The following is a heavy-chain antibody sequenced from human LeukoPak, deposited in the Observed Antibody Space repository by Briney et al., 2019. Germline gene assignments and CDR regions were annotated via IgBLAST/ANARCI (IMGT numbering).Heavy chain of an antibody. Sequence: GGSLRLSCAASVFTLTNYVMSWVRQAPGEGLEWVSLVRRGGGAPYYADSVKGRLTVTRDISRNTVYLQMNSLKAEETAIYFCAKDADERHSDAIAWYFGSWGQGTLVTVSS. CDR1: VFTLTNYV. V-gene: IGHV3-23*01. CDR3: AKDADERHSDAIAWYFGS. CDR2: VRRGGGAP. D-gene: IGHD3-9*01. J-gene: IGHJ4*02.